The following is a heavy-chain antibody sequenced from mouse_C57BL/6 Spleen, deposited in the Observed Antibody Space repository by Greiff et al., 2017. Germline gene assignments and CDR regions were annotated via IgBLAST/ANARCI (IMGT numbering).Heavy chain of an antibody. CDR1: GYTFTSYW. J-gene: IGHJ3*01. CDR3: ARGDSSGYVGFAY. Sequence: QVQLQQPGAELVMPGASVKLSCEASGYTFTSYWMHWVKQRPGQGLEWIGEIDPSDSYTNYNQKFKGKSTLTVDKSSSTAYMQLSSLTSEDSAVYYCARGDSSGYVGFAYWGQGTLVTVSA. CDR2: IDPSDSYT. D-gene: IGHD3-2*02. V-gene: IGHV1-69*01.